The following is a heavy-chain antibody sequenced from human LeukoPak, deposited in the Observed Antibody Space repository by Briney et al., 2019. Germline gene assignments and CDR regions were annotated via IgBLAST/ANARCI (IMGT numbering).Heavy chain of an antibody. Sequence: GGSLRLSCAASGFTFSSYAMHWVRQAPGKGQEWVAVISYDGSNKYYADSVKGRFTISRDNSRNTLYLQMNSLRAEDTAVYYCARERAAAFDYWGQGTLVTVSS. D-gene: IGHD6-13*01. J-gene: IGHJ4*02. CDR3: ARERAAAFDY. CDR1: GFTFSSYA. V-gene: IGHV3-30*04. CDR2: ISYDGSNK.